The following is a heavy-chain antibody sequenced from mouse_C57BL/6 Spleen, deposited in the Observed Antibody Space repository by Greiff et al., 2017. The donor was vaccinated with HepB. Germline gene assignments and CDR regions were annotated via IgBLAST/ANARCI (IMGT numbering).Heavy chain of an antibody. Sequence: VKLMESGAELVKPGASVKISCKASGYAFSSYWMNWVKQRPGKGLEWIGQIYPGDGDTNYNGKFKGKATLTADKSSSTAYMQLSSLTSEDSAVYFCASYGYDDAMDYWGQGTSVTVSS. D-gene: IGHD2-2*01. CDR2: IYPGDGDT. J-gene: IGHJ4*01. V-gene: IGHV1-80*01. CDR1: GYAFSSYW. CDR3: ASYGYDDAMDY.